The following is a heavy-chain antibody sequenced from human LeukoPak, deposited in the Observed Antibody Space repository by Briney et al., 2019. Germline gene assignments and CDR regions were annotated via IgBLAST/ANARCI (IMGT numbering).Heavy chain of an antibody. D-gene: IGHD3-10*01. J-gene: IGHJ5*02. V-gene: IGHV4-34*01. Sequence: SETLSLTCAVYGGSFSGYYWSWTRQPPGKGLEWIGEINHSGSTNYNPSLKSRVTISVDTSKNQFSLKLSSVTAADTAVYYCARPYSYYYGSGSYYAWGQGTLVTVSS. CDR3: ARPYSYYYGSGSYYA. CDR1: GGSFSGYY. CDR2: INHSGST.